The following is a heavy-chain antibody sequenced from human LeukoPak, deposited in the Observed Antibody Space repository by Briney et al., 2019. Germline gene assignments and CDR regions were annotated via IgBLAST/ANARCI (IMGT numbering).Heavy chain of an antibody. CDR2: IKSKTDGGTT. D-gene: IGHD3-10*01. J-gene: IGHJ3*01. CDR1: GFTFSNAW. CDR3: TTDPPPEAYGSGSWVPP. V-gene: IGHV3-15*01. Sequence: GGSLRLSCAVSGFTFSNAWMSWVRQAPGKGLEWVGRIKSKTDGGTTDYAAPVKGRFTISRDDSKNTLYLQMNSLKTEDTAVYYCTTDPPPEAYGSGSWVPPWGQGTMVTVSS.